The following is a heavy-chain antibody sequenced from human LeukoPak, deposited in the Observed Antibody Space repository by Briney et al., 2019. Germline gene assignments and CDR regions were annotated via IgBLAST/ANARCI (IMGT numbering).Heavy chain of an antibody. Sequence: GSSVKVSCKASGGTFSSYAISWGRQAPGQGLEWMGGIIPIFGTANYAQKFQGRVTITADESTSTAYMELSSLRSEDTAVYYCARDFLAGAGRLDYWGRGTLVTVSS. CDR1: GGTFSSYA. J-gene: IGHJ4*02. CDR3: ARDFLAGAGRLDY. CDR2: IIPIFGTA. V-gene: IGHV1-69*01. D-gene: IGHD1-26*01.